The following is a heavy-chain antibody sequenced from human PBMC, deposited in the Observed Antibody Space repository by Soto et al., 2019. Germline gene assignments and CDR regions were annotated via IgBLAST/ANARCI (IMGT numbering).Heavy chain of an antibody. CDR3: TRDQTYAGNYYDY. Sequence: EVQLVESGGGLVQPGGSLRLSCAASGFTFSSYWMHWVRQAPGKGLVWVSRSNTDGSSVDYADSVKGRFTISRDNAKNTLYLQMNSLRIEDTAVYYYTRDQTYAGNYYDYWGQGTLVTVSS. V-gene: IGHV3-74*01. D-gene: IGHD6-13*01. CDR2: SNTDGSSV. J-gene: IGHJ4*02. CDR1: GFTFSSYW.